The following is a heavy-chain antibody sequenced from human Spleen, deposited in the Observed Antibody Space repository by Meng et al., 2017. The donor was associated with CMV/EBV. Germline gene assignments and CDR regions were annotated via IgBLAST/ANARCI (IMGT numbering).Heavy chain of an antibody. D-gene: IGHD3-3*01. CDR1: GYSISSGYH. CDR2: IYHSGST. Sequence: SETLSLTCTVSGYSISSGYHWGWIRQPPGKALEWIGSIYHSGSTYYNPSLKSRVTISVDTSKNQFSLKLRSMTAADTAVYYCARDVGVFPLDPWGQGTLVTVSS. J-gene: IGHJ5*02. V-gene: IGHV4-38-2*02. CDR3: ARDVGVFPLDP.